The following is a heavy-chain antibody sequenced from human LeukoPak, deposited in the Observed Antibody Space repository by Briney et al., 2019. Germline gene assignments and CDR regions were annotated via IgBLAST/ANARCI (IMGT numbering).Heavy chain of an antibody. CDR1: GGSISSYY. Sequence: PSETLSLTCTVSGGSISSYYWSWIRQPPGKGLEWIGYIYYSGSTNYNPSLKSRVTISADTSKNQFSLKLSSVTAADTAVYYCARVSWGAGTTGWFDPWGQGTLVTISS. CDR2: IYYSGST. V-gene: IGHV4-59*01. J-gene: IGHJ5*02. CDR3: ARVSWGAGTTGWFDP. D-gene: IGHD1-1*01.